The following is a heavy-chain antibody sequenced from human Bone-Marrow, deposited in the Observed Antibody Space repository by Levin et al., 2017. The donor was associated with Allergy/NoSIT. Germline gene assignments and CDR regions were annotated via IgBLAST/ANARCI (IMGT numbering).Heavy chain of an antibody. CDR1: GGSVSSGNYY. D-gene: IGHD6-19*01. Sequence: SETLSLTCTVSGGSVSSGNYYWNWIRQPPGKGLDWIGHINHRGSTNYNPSVKSRVTISVDTSKNQFSLKLSSVTAADTAAYYCAREEDGNGWFPGYWGRGTLVTVSS. V-gene: IGHV4-61*01. CDR3: AREEDGNGWFPGY. J-gene: IGHJ4*02. CDR2: INHRGST.